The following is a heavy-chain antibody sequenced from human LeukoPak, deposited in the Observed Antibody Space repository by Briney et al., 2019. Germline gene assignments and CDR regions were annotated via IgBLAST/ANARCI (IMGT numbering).Heavy chain of an antibody. Sequence: PGGSLRLSCAASEFTFSNYAMHWVRQAPGKGLEWVAVISYAATDKYYADSVKGRITISRDNSKNTLSLQINSLRAEDTAVYYCAREAALLYYMDIWGKGTTVTVSS. V-gene: IGHV3-30*04. J-gene: IGHJ6*03. D-gene: IGHD6-25*01. CDR3: AREAALLYYMDI. CDR1: EFTFSNYA. CDR2: ISYAATDK.